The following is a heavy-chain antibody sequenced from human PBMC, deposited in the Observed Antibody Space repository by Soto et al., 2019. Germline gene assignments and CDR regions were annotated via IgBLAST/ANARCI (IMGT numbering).Heavy chain of an antibody. V-gene: IGHV3-48*01. CDR1: GFTFISYS. CDR3: ARDAPPIYDYIWGSYRPGYFQH. J-gene: IGHJ1*01. D-gene: IGHD3-16*02. Sequence: GGSLRLSCAASGFTFISYSMNWVLQAPWKGLEWVSYISSSSSTIYYADSVKGRFTISRDNAKNSLYLQMNSLRAEDTAVYYCARDAPPIYDYIWGSYRPGYFQHWGQGTLVTVSS. CDR2: ISSSSSTI.